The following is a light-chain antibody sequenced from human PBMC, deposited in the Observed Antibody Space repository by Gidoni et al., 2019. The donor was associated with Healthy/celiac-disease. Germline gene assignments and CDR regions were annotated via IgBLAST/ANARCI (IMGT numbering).Light chain of an antibody. CDR3: QQYGSLPWT. Sequence: EIVLTQSPGTLSLSPGERATLSCRASQSVSSSYLAWYQQKPGQAPRLLNYGASSRATGIPDRFSGSGSGKDFTLTISRLEAEDFAVYYCQQYGSLPWTFGQGTKVEIK. CDR2: GAS. V-gene: IGKV3-20*01. J-gene: IGKJ1*01. CDR1: QSVSSSY.